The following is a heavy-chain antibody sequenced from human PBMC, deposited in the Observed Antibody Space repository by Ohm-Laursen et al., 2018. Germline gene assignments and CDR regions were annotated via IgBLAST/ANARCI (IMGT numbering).Heavy chain of an antibody. CDR1: GFSLSISGVG. Sequence: TQTVTLLCTFSGFSLSISGVGVGWIRQPPEKALEGLVHIDWDDDKFYSTSLKTRLTISKDTSKNQVVLTMTNMDPVDTATYYCARSTTYYYYGMDVWGQGTTVTVSS. CDR2: IDWDDDK. J-gene: IGHJ6*02. V-gene: IGHV2-70*04. D-gene: IGHD1-14*01. CDR3: ARSTTYYYYGMDV.